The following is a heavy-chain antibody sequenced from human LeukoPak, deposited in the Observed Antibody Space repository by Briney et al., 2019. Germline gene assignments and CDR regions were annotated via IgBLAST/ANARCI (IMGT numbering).Heavy chain of an antibody. Sequence: ASVKVSCKASGGTFSSYAINWVRQATGQGLEWMGWMNPNSGNTGYAQKFQGRVTMTRNTSISTAYMELSSLRSEDTAVYYCARGRFLELRWNWFDPWGQGTLVTVSS. CDR3: ARGRFLELRWNWFDP. V-gene: IGHV1-8*02. CDR2: MNPNSGNT. J-gene: IGHJ5*02. CDR1: GGTFSSYA. D-gene: IGHD1-7*01.